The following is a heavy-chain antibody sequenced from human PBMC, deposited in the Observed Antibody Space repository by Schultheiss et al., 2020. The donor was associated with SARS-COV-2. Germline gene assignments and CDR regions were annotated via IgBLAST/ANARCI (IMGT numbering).Heavy chain of an antibody. V-gene: IGHV3-30-3*01. CDR3: ARDFQEGATGGLDV. Sequence: GESLKISCAASGFTFSSYAMHWVRQAPGKGLEWVAVISYDGSNKYYADSVKGRFTISRDNSKNTLYLQMNSLRPEDTAMFYCARDFQEGATGGLDVWGRGTRVTVSS. J-gene: IGHJ6*02. CDR2: ISYDGSNK. D-gene: IGHD5-12*01. CDR1: GFTFSSYA.